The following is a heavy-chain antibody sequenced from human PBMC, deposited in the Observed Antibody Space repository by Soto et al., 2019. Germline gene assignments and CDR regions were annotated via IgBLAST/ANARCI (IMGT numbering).Heavy chain of an antibody. CDR2: ISYDGSNK. D-gene: IGHD4-17*01. CDR3: ATMTTVTTNHAFDI. V-gene: IGHV3-30*03. J-gene: IGHJ3*02. Sequence: GGSLRLSCAASGFTFSSYGMHWVRQAPGKGLEWVAVISYDGSNKYYADSVKGRFTISRDNSKNTLYLQMNSLRAEDTAVYYCATMTTVTTNHAFDIWGQGTMVTVSS. CDR1: GFTFSSYG.